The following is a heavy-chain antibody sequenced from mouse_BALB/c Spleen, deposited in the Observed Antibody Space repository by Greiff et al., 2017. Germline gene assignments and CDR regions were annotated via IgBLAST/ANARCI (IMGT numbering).Heavy chain of an antibody. V-gene: IGHV5-12-2*01. Sequence: EVQGVESGGGLVQPGGSLKLSCAASGFTFSSYTMSWVRQTPEKRLEWVAYISDGGSYTYYPDSVKGRFTISRDNAKNNLYLQMSSLKSEDTAMYYCARWIYDGYYDWYFDVWGAGTTVTVSS. CDR1: GFTFSSYT. CDR3: ARWIYDGYYDWYFDV. CDR2: ISDGGSYT. D-gene: IGHD2-3*01. J-gene: IGHJ1*01.